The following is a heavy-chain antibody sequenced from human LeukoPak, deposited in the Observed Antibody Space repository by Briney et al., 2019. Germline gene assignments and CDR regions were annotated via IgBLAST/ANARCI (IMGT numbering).Heavy chain of an antibody. CDR3: ARALGYCSSTSCYTDYFDY. CDR2: INPNSGGT. J-gene: IGHJ4*02. V-gene: IGHV1-2*02. CDR1: GYTFTGYY. D-gene: IGHD2-2*02. Sequence: ASVRVSYKASGYTFTGYYMHWVRQAPGQGREWMGWINPNSGGTNYAQKFQGRVTMTRDTSISTAYMELRRLRSDDTAVYYCARALGYCSSTSCYTDYFDYWGQGTLVTVSS.